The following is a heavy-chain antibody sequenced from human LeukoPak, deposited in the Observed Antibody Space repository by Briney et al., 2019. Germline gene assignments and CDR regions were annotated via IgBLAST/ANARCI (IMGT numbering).Heavy chain of an antibody. CDR1: GFTVSSNHG. J-gene: IGHJ4*02. Sequence: NPGGSLRLSCAGSGFTVSSNHGMNWVRQAPGKGLEWVSGISPSGDITYYADSVKGRFTISRDNSKNTLYLQMNSLRAEDTAIYYCAKDIYRSGWFDYWGQGTLVSVSS. D-gene: IGHD6-19*01. V-gene: IGHV3-23*01. CDR3: AKDIYRSGWFDY. CDR2: ISPSGDIT.